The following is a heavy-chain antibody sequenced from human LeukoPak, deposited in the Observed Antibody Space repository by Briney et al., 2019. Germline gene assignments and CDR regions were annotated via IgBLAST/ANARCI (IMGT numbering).Heavy chain of an antibody. CDR1: GFTFSSYS. V-gene: IGHV3-23*01. D-gene: IGHD3-22*01. J-gene: IGHJ4*02. CDR3: AKGRYYDSSGYALLDY. CDR2: ISGSGGST. Sequence: GGSLRLSCAASGFTFSSYSMNWVRQAPGKGLEWVSAISGSGGSTYYADSVKGRFTISRDNSKNTLYLQMNSLRAEDTAVYYCAKGRYYDSSGYALLDYWGQGTLVTVSS.